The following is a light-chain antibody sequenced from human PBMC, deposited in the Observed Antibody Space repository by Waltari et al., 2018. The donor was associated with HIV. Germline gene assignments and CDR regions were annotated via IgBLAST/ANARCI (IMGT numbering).Light chain of an antibody. J-gene: IGKJ2*01. Sequence: DIQMTQSPSSLSASVGDRVTITCRASQNISPYLNWYQQTSRSAPKLLIYTASTLQGGVPSRFSGGGSGTDFTLTITSLQPEDFATYYCQQTYSTPPYTFGQGTKLDI. V-gene: IGKV1-39*01. CDR1: QNISPY. CDR3: QQTYSTPPYT. CDR2: TAS.